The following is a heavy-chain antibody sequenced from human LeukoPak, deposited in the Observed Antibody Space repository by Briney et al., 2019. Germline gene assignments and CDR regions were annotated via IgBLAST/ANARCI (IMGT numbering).Heavy chain of an antibody. Sequence: PSETLSLTYTVSGGSISSYYWSWIRQPAGKGLEWIGRIYTSGSTNYNPSLKSRVTMSVDTSKNQFSLKLSSVTAADTAVYYCATAQSKPYCSSTSCSSWFDPWGQGTLVTVSS. CDR1: GGSISSYY. D-gene: IGHD2-2*01. V-gene: IGHV4-4*07. J-gene: IGHJ5*02. CDR2: IYTSGST. CDR3: ATAQSKPYCSSTSCSSWFDP.